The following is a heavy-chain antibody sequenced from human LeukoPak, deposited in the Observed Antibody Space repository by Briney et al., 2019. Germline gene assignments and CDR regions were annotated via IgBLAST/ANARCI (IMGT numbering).Heavy chain of an antibody. CDR1: GFTFSSYS. CDR3: ARDEWSGTPYYFDY. J-gene: IGHJ4*02. Sequence: PGGSLTPSCAASGFTFSSYSMNWVRQAPGKGLEWISYITSSSSTTYYADSGKGRFSISRDNSKNSLYLQMNSLSAEDTAVYYCARDEWSGTPYYFDYWGQGTLVTVSS. V-gene: IGHV3-48*01. D-gene: IGHD3-10*01. CDR2: ITSSSSTT.